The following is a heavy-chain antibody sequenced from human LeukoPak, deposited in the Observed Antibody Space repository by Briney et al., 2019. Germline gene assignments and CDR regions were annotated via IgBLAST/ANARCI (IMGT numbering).Heavy chain of an antibody. Sequence: SETLSLTCTVSGYSISSGYYWGWIRQPPGKGLEWIGSIYHSGSTYHNPSLKSRVTISVDTSKNQFSLKLSSVTAADTAVYYCARGHDSSGYYFDYWGQGTLVTVSS. J-gene: IGHJ4*02. CDR3: ARGHDSSGYYFDY. CDR2: IYHSGST. V-gene: IGHV4-38-2*02. D-gene: IGHD3-22*01. CDR1: GYSISSGYY.